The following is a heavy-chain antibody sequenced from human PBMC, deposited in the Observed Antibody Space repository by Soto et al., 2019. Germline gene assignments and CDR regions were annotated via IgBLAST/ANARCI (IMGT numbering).Heavy chain of an antibody. J-gene: IGHJ6*02. V-gene: IGHV1-18*01. D-gene: IGHD2-2*01. CDR3: ARDLPVIVVLPAAMGVHYYRMAF. CDR2: ISAYNGNT. CDR1: GYTFTSYG. Sequence: GSSVKVSCKASGYTFTSYGINWVRQAPVQGLEWMGWISAYNGNTNYAQKLQGRVTMTTDTSTSTAYMELRSLRSDDTAVYYCARDLPVIVVLPAAMGVHYYRMAFWGQGTTVIGSS.